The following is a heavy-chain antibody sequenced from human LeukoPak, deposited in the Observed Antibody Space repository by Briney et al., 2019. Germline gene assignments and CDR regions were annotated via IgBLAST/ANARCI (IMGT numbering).Heavy chain of an antibody. CDR1: GGTFSSYA. V-gene: IGHV1-69*10. CDR2: IIPILGIA. D-gene: IGHD3-22*01. CDR3: ARGLGDSSGYLDY. Sequence: ASVTVSCMASGGTFSSYAISWVRQAPGQGLEWMGRIIPILGIANYAQKFQGRVTITADKSTSTAYMELSSLRSEDTAVYYCARGLGDSSGYLDYWGQGTLVTVSS. J-gene: IGHJ4*02.